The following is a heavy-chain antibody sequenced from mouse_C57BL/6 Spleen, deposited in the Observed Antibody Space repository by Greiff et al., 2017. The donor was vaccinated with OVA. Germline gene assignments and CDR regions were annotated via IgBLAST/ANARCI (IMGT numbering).Heavy chain of an antibody. CDR3: ARYGPLTPFFAH. J-gene: IGHJ3*01. CDR2: IDPSDSYT. Sequence: QVQLQQPGAELVMPGASVKLSCKASGYTFTSYWMHWVKQRPGQGLEWIGEIDPSDSYTNYNQKFKGKSTLTVDKSSSTAYMQLSSLTSEDSAVYYCARYGPLTPFFAHWGQGTLVTVSA. V-gene: IGHV1-69*01. CDR1: GYTFTSYW. D-gene: IGHD1-1*02.